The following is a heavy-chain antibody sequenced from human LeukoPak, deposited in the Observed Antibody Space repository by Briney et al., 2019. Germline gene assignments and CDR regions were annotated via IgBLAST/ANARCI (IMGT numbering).Heavy chain of an antibody. V-gene: IGHV4-39*07. J-gene: IGHJ6*02. CDR1: GGSISSSYSY. CDR2: IYYSGNT. D-gene: IGHD2/OR15-2a*01. CDR3: ARAHSIASYYYGVDV. Sequence: SETLSLTCTVSGGSISSSYSYWGWIRQPPGKGLEWIGNIYYSGNTYYSPSLTSRVTLSVDTSENQFSLKLSSVTAADTAVYYCARAHSIASYYYGVDVWGQGTTVAVSS.